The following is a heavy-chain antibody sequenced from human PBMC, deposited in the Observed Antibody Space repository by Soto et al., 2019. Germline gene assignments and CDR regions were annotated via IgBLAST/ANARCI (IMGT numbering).Heavy chain of an antibody. CDR2: ISSSSSTI. CDR3: VTRGVVVAATSYYYYYGMDV. J-gene: IGHJ6*02. CDR1: GFTFSSYS. V-gene: IGHV3-48*02. Sequence: EVQLVESGGGLVQPGGSLRLSCAASGFTFSSYSMNWVRQAPGKGLEWVSYISSSSSTIYYADSVKGRFTISRDNAKNSLYLQMNSLRDEDTAVYYCVTRGVVVAATSYYYYYGMDVWGQGTTVTVSS. D-gene: IGHD2-15*01.